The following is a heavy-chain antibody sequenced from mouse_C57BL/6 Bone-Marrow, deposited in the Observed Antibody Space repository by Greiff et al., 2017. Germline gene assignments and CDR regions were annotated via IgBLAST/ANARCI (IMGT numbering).Heavy chain of an antibody. Sequence: VQLQQSGPELVKPGASVKMSCKASGYTFTSYVMHWVKQKPGQGLEWIGYINPYNDGTKYNEKFKGKATLTSDKSSSTAYMELSSLTSEDAAVYYGARDGDQTWFAYGGRGTRVTVSA. V-gene: IGHV1-14*01. CDR2: INPYNDGT. CDR3: ARDGDQTWFAY. J-gene: IGHJ3*01. D-gene: IGHD2-3*01. CDR1: GYTFTSYV.